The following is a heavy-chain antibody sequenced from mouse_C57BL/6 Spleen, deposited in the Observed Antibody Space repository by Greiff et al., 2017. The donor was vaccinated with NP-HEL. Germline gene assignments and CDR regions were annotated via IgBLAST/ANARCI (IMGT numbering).Heavy chain of an antibody. CDR1: GYAFSSSW. CDR3: ARSRNYYAMDY. J-gene: IGHJ4*01. V-gene: IGHV1-82*01. CDR2: IYPGDGDT. Sequence: VQLVESGPELVKPGASVMISCKASGYAFSSSWMNWVKQRPGKGLEWIGRIYPGDGDTNYNGKFKGKATLTADKSSSTAYMQLSSLTSEDSAVYFCARSRNYYAMDYWGQGTSVTVSS.